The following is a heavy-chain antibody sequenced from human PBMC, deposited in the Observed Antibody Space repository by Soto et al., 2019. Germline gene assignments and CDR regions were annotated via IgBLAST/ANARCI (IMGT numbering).Heavy chain of an antibody. Sequence: GGSLRLSCAASGFTFSSYAMSWVRQAPGKGLEWVSTISGSGGSTYNADSVKGRFTISRDNSKNTLYLQMNTLRAEDTAVYYCAKDLRGSSGWSRKDFDYWGQGTLVTVSS. CDR2: ISGSGGST. CDR3: AKDLRGSSGWSRKDFDY. V-gene: IGHV3-23*01. J-gene: IGHJ4*02. D-gene: IGHD6-19*01. CDR1: GFTFSSYA.